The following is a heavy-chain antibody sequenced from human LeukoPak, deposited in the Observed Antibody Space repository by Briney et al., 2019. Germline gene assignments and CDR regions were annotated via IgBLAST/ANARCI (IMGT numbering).Heavy chain of an antibody. CDR3: ARDKESSGWYLTPYYYGMDV. J-gene: IGHJ6*04. CDR1: GFTFSDYY. Sequence: SPGGSLRLSCAASGFTFSDYYMTWIRQAPGKGLEWISYIGSSSTYTHYADSVKGRFTISRDNVKNSLYLQMNSLRAEDTAVYYCARDKESSGWYLTPYYYGMDVWGKGTTVTVSS. CDR2: IGSSSTYT. D-gene: IGHD6-13*01. V-gene: IGHV3-11*06.